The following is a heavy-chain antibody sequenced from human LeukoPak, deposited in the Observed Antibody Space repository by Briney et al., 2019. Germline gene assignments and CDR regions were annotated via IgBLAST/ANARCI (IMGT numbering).Heavy chain of an antibody. J-gene: IGHJ4*02. CDR3: ARGTHIDSSGYYAGHFDY. V-gene: IGHV1-46*01. CDR2: INPTGGRT. Sequence: GASVKVSCKASEYTFTTYYMHCVRQAPGQGLEWMGIINPTGGRTYYAQKFLGRVTMTRDTSTSTVYMDLSSLRSEDTAVYYCARGTHIDSSGYYAGHFDYWGQGTLVTVSS. CDR1: EYTFTTYY. D-gene: IGHD3-22*01.